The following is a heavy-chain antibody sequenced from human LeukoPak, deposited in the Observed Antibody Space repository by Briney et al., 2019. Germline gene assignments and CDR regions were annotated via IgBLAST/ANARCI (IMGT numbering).Heavy chain of an antibody. Sequence: PGGSLRLSCAASGLTFTTNSMNWVRQAPGKGLEWVSYISRSSTTIYYADSVKGRFTISRDNAKNSLYLQMNSLRAEDTAVYYCAELGITMIGGVWGKGTTVTISS. J-gene: IGHJ6*04. CDR1: GLTFTTNS. V-gene: IGHV3-48*04. CDR2: ISRSSTTI. CDR3: AELGITMIGGV. D-gene: IGHD3-10*02.